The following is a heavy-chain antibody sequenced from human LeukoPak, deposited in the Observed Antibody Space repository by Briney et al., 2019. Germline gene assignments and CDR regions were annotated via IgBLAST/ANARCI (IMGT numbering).Heavy chain of an antibody. Sequence: SVKVSCKASGGTFSSYAISWVRQAPGQGLEWMGRIIPILGIANYAQKFQGRVTITADKSTSTAYMELSSLRSEDTAVYHCATTNTVTNGMDVWGQGTTVTVSS. CDR3: ATTNTVTNGMDV. V-gene: IGHV1-69*04. D-gene: IGHD4-11*01. CDR1: GGTFSSYA. CDR2: IIPILGIA. J-gene: IGHJ6*02.